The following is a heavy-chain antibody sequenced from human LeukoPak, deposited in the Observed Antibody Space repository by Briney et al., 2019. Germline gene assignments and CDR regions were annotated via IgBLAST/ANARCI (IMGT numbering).Heavy chain of an antibody. CDR3: ARGYYDRGSLYYFDY. V-gene: IGHV1-2*02. CDR2: IDPNSGGT. Sequence: ASVKVSCKTSGYTFTVYYMHWVGQAPGQGLEGMGWIDPNSGGTNYAQKFQGRVTMTRDTSIGTAYMELSGLTSDDTAVYYCARGYYDRGSLYYFDYWGQGTLVTVSS. J-gene: IGHJ4*02. CDR1: GYTFTVYY. D-gene: IGHD3-22*01.